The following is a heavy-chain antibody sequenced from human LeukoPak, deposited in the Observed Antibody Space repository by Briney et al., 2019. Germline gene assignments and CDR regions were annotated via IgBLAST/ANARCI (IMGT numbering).Heavy chain of an antibody. D-gene: IGHD3-16*02. CDR2: ISAYNGNT. CDR3: ARDKPVTFGGVIVVYAFDI. CDR1: GYTFTSYG. J-gene: IGHJ3*02. V-gene: IGHV1-18*01. Sequence: ASVKVSCKASGYTFTSYGISWVRQAPGQGLEWMGWISAYNGNTNYAQKLQGRVTMTTDTSTSTAYMELRSLRSDDTAVYYCARDKPVTFGGVIVVYAFDIWGQGTMVTVSS.